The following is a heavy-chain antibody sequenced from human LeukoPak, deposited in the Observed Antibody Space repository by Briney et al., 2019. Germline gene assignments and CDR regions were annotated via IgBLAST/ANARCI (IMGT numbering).Heavy chain of an antibody. Sequence: GESLKISCKGSGHSFTNYWIGWVRQVPGKGLEWMGIIYPGDSDTTYSPSFQGQVTISGDKSISTAYLQWSSLKASDTAMYYCARRGVYSSGYSDAFDIWGQGTMVTVSS. J-gene: IGHJ3*02. V-gene: IGHV5-51*01. CDR3: ARRGVYSSGYSDAFDI. CDR2: IYPGDSDT. D-gene: IGHD3-22*01. CDR1: GHSFTNYW.